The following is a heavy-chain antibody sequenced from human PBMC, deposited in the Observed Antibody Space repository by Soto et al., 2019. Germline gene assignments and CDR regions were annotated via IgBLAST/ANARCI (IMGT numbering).Heavy chain of an antibody. CDR2: IYDSGST. D-gene: IGHD2-8*01. V-gene: IGHV4-59*12. Sequence: QVQLQESGPGLVKPSGTLPLTCTVSGGSISGYQWSWIRQPPGKGLEWIGYIYDSGSTSYNPSLKSRVTISVDTSKNQFSLKLTSVTAAETAMYYCARDPEGYCSNGVCYKGWFDPWGQGTLVTVSS. J-gene: IGHJ5*02. CDR3: ARDPEGYCSNGVCYKGWFDP. CDR1: GGSISGYQ.